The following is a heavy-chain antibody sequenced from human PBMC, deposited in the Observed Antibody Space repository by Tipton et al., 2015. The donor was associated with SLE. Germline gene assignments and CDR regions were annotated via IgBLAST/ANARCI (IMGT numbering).Heavy chain of an antibody. CDR3: ARPIVGVAAFHI. D-gene: IGHD1-26*01. CDR1: GGSISSYY. V-gene: IGHV4-4*09. J-gene: IGHJ3*02. Sequence: TLSLTCTVSGGSISSYYWSWIRQSPGKGLEWIGYIYTSGSTNYNPSLKSRVTMSVDTSKNQFSLKLSSVTAADTAVYFCARPIVGVAAFHIWGPGTMVTVSS. CDR2: IYTSGST.